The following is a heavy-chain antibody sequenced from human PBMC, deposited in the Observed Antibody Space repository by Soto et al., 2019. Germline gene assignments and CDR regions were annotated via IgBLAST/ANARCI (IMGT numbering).Heavy chain of an antibody. V-gene: IGHV4-39*01. CDR1: GGSISSSSYY. CDR3: ARLYVAFYYYMDV. J-gene: IGHJ6*03. D-gene: IGHD2-8*01. CDR2: IYYSGST. Sequence: QLQLQESGPGLVKPSETLSLTCTVSGGSISSSSYYWGWIRQPPGKGLEWIGSIYYSGSTYYNPSLKSRVTISVDTSKNQFSLKPSSVTAADTAVYYCARLYVAFYYYMDVWGKGTTGTVSS.